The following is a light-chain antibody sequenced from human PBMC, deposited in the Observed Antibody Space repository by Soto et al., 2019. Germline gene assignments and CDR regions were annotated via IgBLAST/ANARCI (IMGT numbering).Light chain of an antibody. CDR1: SSDVATYNH. CDR2: EVS. V-gene: IGLV2-14*01. CDR3: SSYTSSSTLV. J-gene: IGLJ1*01. Sequence: QSALTQPASVSGSPGQSITISCTGTSSDVATYNHVSWYQQYLGKAPKLMIYEVSNRPSGVSNRFSGSKSGNTASLTISGLQAEDGGDYYCSSYTSSSTLVFGTGTKLTVL.